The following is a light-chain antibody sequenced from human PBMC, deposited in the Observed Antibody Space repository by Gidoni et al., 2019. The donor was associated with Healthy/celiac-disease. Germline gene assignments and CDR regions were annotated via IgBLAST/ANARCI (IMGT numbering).Light chain of an antibody. J-gene: IGKJ2*01. CDR1: QSISSW. CDR2: KAS. V-gene: IGKV1-5*03. Sequence: DIQMTQSPSTLSASVGDRITITCRASQSISSWFAWYQQKPGKAPKLLIYKASSLESGVPSRFSGSGSGTEFTLTISSLKPDDFAIYYCQQYNSYPYTFGQGTKLEIK. CDR3: QQYNSYPYT.